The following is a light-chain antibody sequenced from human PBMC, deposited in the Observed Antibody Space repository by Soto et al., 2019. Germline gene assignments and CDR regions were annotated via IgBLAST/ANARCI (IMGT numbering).Light chain of an antibody. Sequence: IVLTQSPATLSVSPGERATLSCRASQSVSSNLAWHQQRPGQAPRLLIYGASTRATGVPARFSGGGSGKEFTLATTSLRSEACAVYCYQEYSTGARRVGGGT. CDR3: QEYSTGARR. CDR2: GAS. CDR1: QSVSSN. V-gene: IGKV3D-15*01. J-gene: IGKJ4*01.